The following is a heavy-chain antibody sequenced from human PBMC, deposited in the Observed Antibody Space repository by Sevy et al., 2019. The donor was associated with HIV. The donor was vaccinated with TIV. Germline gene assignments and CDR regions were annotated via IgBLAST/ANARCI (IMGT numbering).Heavy chain of an antibody. CDR3: ASHDSSGYPVDY. Sequence: GGSLRLSCAASGFTFSDYYMSWIRQAPGKGLEWVSYISSSGSTIYYADSVKGRFTISRDNAKNSLYRQMNSLRAEDTAVYYCASHDSSGYPVDYWGQGTLVTVSS. CDR1: GFTFSDYY. J-gene: IGHJ4*02. CDR2: ISSSGSTI. D-gene: IGHD3-22*01. V-gene: IGHV3-11*01.